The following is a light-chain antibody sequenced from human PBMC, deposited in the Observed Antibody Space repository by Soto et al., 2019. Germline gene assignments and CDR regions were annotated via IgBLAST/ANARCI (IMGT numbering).Light chain of an antibody. V-gene: IGLV2-14*01. Sequence: QSALTQPASVSGSPGQSITISCTGTSSDIGAYDYVSWFQQHPGKAPKLMIYGITNRPSGVSTRFSGSKSGNSASLTISGLQAEDEADYYCCSYTSVSTVVFGGGTKVTVL. CDR1: SSDIGAYDY. CDR3: CSYTSVSTVV. J-gene: IGLJ2*01. CDR2: GIT.